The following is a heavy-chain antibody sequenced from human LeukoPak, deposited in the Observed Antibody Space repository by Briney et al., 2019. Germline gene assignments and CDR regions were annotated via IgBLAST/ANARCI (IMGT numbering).Heavy chain of an antibody. J-gene: IGHJ4*02. CDR3: ARDRYRGGSGWYDY. V-gene: IGHV7-4-1*02. D-gene: IGHD6-19*01. CDR1: GYTFTNYA. CDR2: INTDTGNP. Sequence: ASVKVSCKASGYTFTNYAMNWVRQAPGQGLEWMGWINTDTGNPTYAQGFTRRLVFSLDTSASTAYLQISSLKAEDTAVYYCARDRYRGGSGWYDYWGQGTLVTVSS.